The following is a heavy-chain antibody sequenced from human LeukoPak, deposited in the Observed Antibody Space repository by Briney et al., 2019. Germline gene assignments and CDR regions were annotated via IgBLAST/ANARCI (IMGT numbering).Heavy chain of an antibody. CDR3: ARGHVDLGCMDV. D-gene: IGHD3/OR15-3a*01. CDR2: INPNSGGT. J-gene: IGHJ6*04. V-gene: IGHV1-2*02. CDR1: EYTFIAYY. Sequence: ASVTVSCKASEYTFIAYYIHWVRQAPGQGLEWVGWINPNSGGTHFAQKFQGRVTMTRDTSISTAYMELSRLRSDDTAVYYCARGHVDLGCMDVWGKGTTVTVSA.